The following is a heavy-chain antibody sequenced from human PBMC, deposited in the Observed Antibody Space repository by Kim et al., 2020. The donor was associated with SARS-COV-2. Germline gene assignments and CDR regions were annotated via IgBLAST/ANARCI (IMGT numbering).Heavy chain of an antibody. J-gene: IGHJ4*02. D-gene: IGHD1-26*01. CDR1: GFTFNTYG. CDR3: AKSFSGSYFGCDY. Sequence: GGSLRLSCAASGFTFNTYGMHWVRQAPGKGLEWVAVISYDGSNKYYADSVKGRFTIYRDNSKNTLYLQMNSLRIEDTAVYYCAKSFSGSYFGCDYWGQGTLVTVSS. CDR2: ISYDGSNK. V-gene: IGHV3-30*18.